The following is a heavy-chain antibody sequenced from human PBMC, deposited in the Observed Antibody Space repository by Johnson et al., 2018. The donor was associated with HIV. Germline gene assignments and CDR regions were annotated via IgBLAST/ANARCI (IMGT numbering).Heavy chain of an antibody. CDR1: GFTFSSNW. Sequence: VQLVESRGLLVQLGGSLILSCAASGFTFSSNWMHWVRQAPGKGLVWVSRSSSDGSSTTYAVSARGRVTISRDNAKNTLNQEMKSLGGEDTAVYYCAREGPSERAGFDIWGQGTMVTVSS. V-gene: IGHV3-74*01. CDR3: AREGPSERAGFDI. J-gene: IGHJ3*02. CDR2: SSSDGSST.